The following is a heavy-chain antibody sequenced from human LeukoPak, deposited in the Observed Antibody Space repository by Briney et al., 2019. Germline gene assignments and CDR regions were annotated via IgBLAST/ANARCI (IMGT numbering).Heavy chain of an antibody. Sequence: PGGSLRLSCAASGFTFDTYAMSWVRQAPGKGPEWVSAISGSGGTTYYADSVKGRFTISRDNSKNTLYLQMNSLRAEDTAVYYCAKAYCSSTSCLKLGGYFDYWGQGTLVTVSS. CDR1: GFTFDTYA. D-gene: IGHD2-2*01. J-gene: IGHJ4*02. CDR3: AKAYCSSTSCLKLGGYFDY. CDR2: ISGSGGTT. V-gene: IGHV3-23*01.